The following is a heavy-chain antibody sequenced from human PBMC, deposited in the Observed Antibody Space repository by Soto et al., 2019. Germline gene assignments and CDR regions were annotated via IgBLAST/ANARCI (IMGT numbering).Heavy chain of an antibody. V-gene: IGHV3-30*18. CDR1: GFTFSRYG. D-gene: IGHD3-22*01. Sequence: GGSLRLSCAASGFTFSRYGMHWVRQAPGKGLEWVTLISDDGSNKNYADSVKGRFSISRDNSKNTLYLQMNSLRPEDTAVYYCAKARHYYDSSAYYSPYYWGQGTLVTVSS. CDR3: AKARHYYDSSAYYSPYY. CDR2: ISDDGSNK. J-gene: IGHJ4*02.